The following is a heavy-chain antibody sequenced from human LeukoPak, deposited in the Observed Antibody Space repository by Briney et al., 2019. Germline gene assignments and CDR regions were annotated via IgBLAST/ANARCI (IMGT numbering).Heavy chain of an antibody. CDR1: GYTLTELS. V-gene: IGHV1-24*01. Sequence: ASVKVSCKVSGYTLTELSMHWVRQSPGKGLEWMGGFDPEDGETIYAQKFQGRVTMTEDTSTDTAYMELSSLRSEDTAVYYCATDRSTYGSGSYFDYWGQGTLVTVSS. D-gene: IGHD3-10*01. CDR2: FDPEDGET. J-gene: IGHJ4*02. CDR3: ATDRSTYGSGSYFDY.